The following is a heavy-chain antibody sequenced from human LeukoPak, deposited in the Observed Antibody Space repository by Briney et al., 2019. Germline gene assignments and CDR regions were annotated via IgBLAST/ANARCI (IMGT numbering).Heavy chain of an antibody. Sequence: SETLSLTCAVYGGSFTGYHWNWIRQSPQRGLEWIGEINHRGHPHYNPSLGSRLTISVDTAKNQFSLTLRSLTAADTAVYYCASLLALNYVGYFDLWGQGTLVTVSS. J-gene: IGHJ5*02. D-gene: IGHD1-7*01. CDR3: ASLLALNYVGYFDL. V-gene: IGHV4-34*01. CDR2: INHRGHP. CDR1: GGSFTGYH.